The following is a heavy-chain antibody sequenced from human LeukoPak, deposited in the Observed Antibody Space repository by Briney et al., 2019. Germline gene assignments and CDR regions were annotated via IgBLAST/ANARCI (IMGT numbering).Heavy chain of an antibody. Sequence: GASVKVSCKTSGYTFTSYYIHWVRQAPGQGLEWMAIINPSGGSTRYARKFQGRVTMTRDTSTSTVYMELSSLRSEDTAVYYCARDPRARYESSDYYYPGDYWGQGTLVTVSS. CDR1: GYTFTSYY. D-gene: IGHD3-22*01. V-gene: IGHV1-46*01. CDR3: ARDPRARYESSDYYYPGDY. CDR2: INPSGGST. J-gene: IGHJ4*02.